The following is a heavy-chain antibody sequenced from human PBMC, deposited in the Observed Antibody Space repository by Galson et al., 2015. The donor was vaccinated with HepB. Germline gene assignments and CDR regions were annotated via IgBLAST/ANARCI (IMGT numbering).Heavy chain of an antibody. V-gene: IGHV1-69*04. Sequence: SVKVSCKASGGTFSSYAISWVRQAPGQGLEWMGRIIPILGKANYAQKFQGRVTITADKSTSTAYMELSSLRSEDTAVYYCARDSSGWYRGPLGWFDPWGQGTLVTVSS. CDR1: GGTFSSYA. CDR2: IIPILGKA. CDR3: ARDSSGWYRGPLGWFDP. D-gene: IGHD6-19*01. J-gene: IGHJ5*02.